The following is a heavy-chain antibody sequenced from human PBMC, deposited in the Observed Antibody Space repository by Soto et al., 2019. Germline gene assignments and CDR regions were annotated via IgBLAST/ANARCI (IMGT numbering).Heavy chain of an antibody. Sequence: GGSLRLSCAASGFTFSSYGMHWVRQAPGKGLEWVAIISYDGSNTYYADSVKGRFTISRDNSKNTLYLQMNSLRAEDTAVYYCARSQQLAQQTSYYYYGMDVWGQGTTVTVSS. J-gene: IGHJ6*02. CDR3: ARSQQLAQQTSYYYYGMDV. D-gene: IGHD6-13*01. CDR1: GFTFSSYG. V-gene: IGHV3-30*03. CDR2: ISYDGSNT.